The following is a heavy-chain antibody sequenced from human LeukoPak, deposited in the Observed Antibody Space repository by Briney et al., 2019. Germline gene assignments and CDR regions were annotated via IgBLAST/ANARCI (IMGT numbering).Heavy chain of an antibody. CDR3: ARDQGYTSEWLDY. CDR1: GNTFSNYG. D-gene: IGHD6-19*01. V-gene: IGHV1-18*01. CDR2: ISGFNGYT. Sequence: VASVKVSCKASGNTFSNYGISWVRQAPGQGLEGMGWISGFNGYTRYAQNLQGRGTMTTDTSTSTAYMELRSLISDDTAVYYCARDQGYTSEWLDYWGQGTLVTVSS. J-gene: IGHJ4*02.